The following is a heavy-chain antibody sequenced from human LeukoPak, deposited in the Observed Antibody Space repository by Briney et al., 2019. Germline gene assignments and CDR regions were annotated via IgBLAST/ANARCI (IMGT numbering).Heavy chain of an antibody. CDR1: GYTFTSYG. CDR3: ARESGFYASGSRY. CDR2: ISAYNGHT. V-gene: IGHV1-18*01. Sequence: ASVKVSCKASGYTFTSYGISWVRQAPGQGLEWMGWISAYNGHTNYAQKLQGRVTMTRDTSISTAYMELSSLRSEDTAVYYCARESGFYASGSRYWGQGTLVTVSS. D-gene: IGHD3-10*01. J-gene: IGHJ4*02.